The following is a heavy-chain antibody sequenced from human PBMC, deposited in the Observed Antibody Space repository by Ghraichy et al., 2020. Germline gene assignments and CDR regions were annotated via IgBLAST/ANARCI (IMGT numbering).Heavy chain of an antibody. CDR3: ARARLEEEMATIVDY. Sequence: GGSLRLSCAASGFTFSSYSMNWVRQAPGKGLEWVSSISSSSSYIYYADSVKGRFTISRDNAKNSLYLQMNSLRAEDTAVYYCARARLEEEMATIVDYWGQGTLVTVSS. J-gene: IGHJ4*02. CDR2: ISSSSSYI. V-gene: IGHV3-21*01. D-gene: IGHD5-24*01. CDR1: GFTFSSYS.